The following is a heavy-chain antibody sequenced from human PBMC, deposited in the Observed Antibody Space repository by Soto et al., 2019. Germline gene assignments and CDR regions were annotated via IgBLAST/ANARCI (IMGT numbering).Heavy chain of an antibody. J-gene: IGHJ4*02. V-gene: IGHV3-23*01. CDR2: ISGSGGST. D-gene: IGHD2-15*01. CDR1: GFTFSSYA. CDR3: AKVGAATYHYYFDY. Sequence: GGSLRLSCAASGFTFSSYAMSWVRQAQGKGLEWVSAISGSGGSTSYADSVKGRFTISRDNSKNTLYLQMNSLRAEDTAVYYCAKVGAATYHYYFDYWGQGTLVTVSS.